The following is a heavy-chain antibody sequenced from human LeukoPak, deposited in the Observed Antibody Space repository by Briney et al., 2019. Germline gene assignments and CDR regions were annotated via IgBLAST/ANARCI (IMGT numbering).Heavy chain of an antibody. Sequence: PSETLSLTCTVSGGSISSSSYYWGWIRQPPGKGLEWIGSVYYSGSTYSNPSLKSRVTISVDTSKNQFSLKLSSVTAADTAVYYCARLLGAGDYFDYWGQGTLVTVSS. CDR2: VYYSGST. V-gene: IGHV4-39*07. D-gene: IGHD3-10*01. J-gene: IGHJ4*02. CDR1: GGSISSSSYY. CDR3: ARLLGAGDYFDY.